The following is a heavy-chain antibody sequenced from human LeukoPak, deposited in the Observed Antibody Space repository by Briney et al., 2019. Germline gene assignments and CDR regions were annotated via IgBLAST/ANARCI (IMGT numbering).Heavy chain of an antibody. CDR1: GFTFSSYG. D-gene: IGHD5-18*01. CDR2: IWYDGSNK. J-gene: IGHJ4*02. Sequence: GGSLRLSCAASGFTFSSYGMHWVRQAPGKGLEWVAVIWYDGSNKYYVDSVKGRFTISRDNSKNTLYLQMNSLRAEDTAVYYCAKDDERGYSYGIFDYWGQGTLVTVSS. CDR3: AKDDERGYSYGIFDY. V-gene: IGHV3-33*06.